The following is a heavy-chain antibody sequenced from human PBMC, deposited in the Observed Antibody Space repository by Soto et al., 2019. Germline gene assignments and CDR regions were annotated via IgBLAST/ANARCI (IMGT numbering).Heavy chain of an antibody. D-gene: IGHD3-3*01. CDR2: INHSGST. Sequence: QVQLQQWGAGLLKPSETLSLTCAVYGGSFSGYYWSWIRQPPGKGLEWIGEINHSGSTNYNPSLKSRVTISVDTSKNQFSLKLSSVTAADTAVYYCARGPARFFLDYWGQGTLVTVSS. J-gene: IGHJ4*02. CDR3: ARGPARFFLDY. CDR1: GGSFSGYY. V-gene: IGHV4-34*01.